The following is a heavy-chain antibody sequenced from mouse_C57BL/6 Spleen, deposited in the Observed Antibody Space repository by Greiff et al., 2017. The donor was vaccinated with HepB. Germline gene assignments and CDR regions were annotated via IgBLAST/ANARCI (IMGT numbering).Heavy chain of an antibody. CDR2: INYDGSST. D-gene: IGHD1-1*01. CDR1: GFTFSDYY. J-gene: IGHJ1*03. CDR3: ARESYYYGHWYFDV. V-gene: IGHV5-16*01. Sequence: EVKVEESEGGLVQPGSSMKLSCTASGFTFSDYYMAWVRQVPEKGLEWVANINYDGSSTYYLDSLKSRFIISRDNAKNILYLQMSSLKSEDTATYYCARESYYYGHWYFDVWGTGTTVTVSS.